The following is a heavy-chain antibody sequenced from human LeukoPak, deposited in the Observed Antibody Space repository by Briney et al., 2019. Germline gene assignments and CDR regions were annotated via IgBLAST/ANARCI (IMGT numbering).Heavy chain of an antibody. V-gene: IGHV4-4*02. CDR1: GGSISSSNW. CDR3: ARRRCSSTSCLISDY. CDR2: IYHSGST. D-gene: IGHD2-2*01. J-gene: IGHJ4*02. Sequence: SETLSLTCAVSGGSISSSNWWSWFRQPPGKGLEWIGEIYHSGSTNYNPSLKSRVTISVDTSKNQFPLKLSSVTAADTAVYYCARRRCSSTSCLISDYWGQGTLVTVSS.